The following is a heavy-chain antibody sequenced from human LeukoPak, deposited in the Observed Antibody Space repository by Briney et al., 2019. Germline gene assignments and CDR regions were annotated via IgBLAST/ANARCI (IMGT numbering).Heavy chain of an antibody. CDR2: IYCSGST. D-gene: IGHD1-26*01. J-gene: IGHJ4*02. Sequence: PSGTLSLTCTVSGGSISSGDYYWGCTRQPPGRGLEWVTYIYCSGSTYYNPSLKSRVTISVDTAKNQFSLKLDSVTAADTAVYYCARLVGATAFDYWGQGTVVTVSS. CDR3: ARLVGATAFDY. CDR1: GGSISSGDYY. V-gene: IGHV4-30-4*01.